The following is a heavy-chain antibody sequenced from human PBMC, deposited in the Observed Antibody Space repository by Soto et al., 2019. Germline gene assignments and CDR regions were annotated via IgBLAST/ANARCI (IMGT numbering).Heavy chain of an antibody. V-gene: IGHV1-69*01. Sequence: QVQLVQSGAEVKKPGSSVKVSCKASGGTFSGYAISWVRQAPGQGPDWMGEIIPMFGTSNYAQKFQGRVTITADESTSTAYMELSSLRSEDTAVYYCARGSCSSTSCYKEYYFDLWGQGTLVTVSS. CDR3: ARGSCSSTSCYKEYYFDL. CDR2: IIPMFGTS. CDR1: GGTFSGYA. J-gene: IGHJ4*02. D-gene: IGHD2-2*02.